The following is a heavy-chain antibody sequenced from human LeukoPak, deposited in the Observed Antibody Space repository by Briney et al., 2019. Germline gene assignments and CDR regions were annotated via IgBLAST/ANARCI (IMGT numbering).Heavy chain of an antibody. Sequence: QLQLQESGSGLVKPSQTLSLTCAVSGGSISSGGYSWSWIRQPPGKGLEWIGYIYHSGSTYYNPSLKSRVTISVDRSKNQFSLKLSSVTAADTAVYYCARHHYYDSSGYYDYWGQGTLVTVSS. V-gene: IGHV4-30-2*01. CDR3: ARHHYYDSSGYYDY. J-gene: IGHJ4*02. CDR2: IYHSGST. CDR1: GGSISSGGYS. D-gene: IGHD3-22*01.